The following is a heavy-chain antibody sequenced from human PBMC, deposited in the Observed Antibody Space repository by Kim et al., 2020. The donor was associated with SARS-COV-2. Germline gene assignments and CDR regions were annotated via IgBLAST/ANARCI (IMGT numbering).Heavy chain of an antibody. CDR1: GFTFGDYA. CDR2: ISWNIGSI. Sequence: GGSLRLSCAASGFTFGDYAMHWVRQAPGKGLEWVSGISWNIGSIGYADSVKGRFTISRDNAKNSLYLQMNSLRAEDTALYYCAREPAYYYYYGMDVWGQGTTVTVSS. CDR3: AREPAYYYYYGMDV. V-gene: IGHV3-9*01. J-gene: IGHJ6*02.